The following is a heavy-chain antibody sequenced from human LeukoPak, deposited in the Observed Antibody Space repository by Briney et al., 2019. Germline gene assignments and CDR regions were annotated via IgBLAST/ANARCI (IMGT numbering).Heavy chain of an antibody. CDR2: IYYSGST. J-gene: IGHJ4*02. Sequence: PSETLSLTCIVSGGSIGSYYWSWIRQPPGKGLEWIGHIYYSGSTDCNPSLRSRVAISVDTSKNQFSLRLSSVTAADTAVYYCARDRSDGSGYYGYYFDYWGQGTLVSVSS. CDR1: GGSIGSYY. D-gene: IGHD3-22*01. V-gene: IGHV4-59*01. CDR3: ARDRSDGSGYYGYYFDY.